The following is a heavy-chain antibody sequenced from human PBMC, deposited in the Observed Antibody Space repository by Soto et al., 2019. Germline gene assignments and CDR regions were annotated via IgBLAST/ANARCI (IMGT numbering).Heavy chain of an antibody. CDR1: GGSFSGYC. D-gene: IGHD2-2*01. Sequence: SETLSLTCAVYGGSFSGYCWSWIRQPPGKGLEWIGEINHSGSTNYNPSLKSRVTISVDTSKNQFSLKLSSVTAADTAVYYCARVKHCSSSSCYYYYYYYGMDVWGQGTTVTVSS. CDR2: INHSGST. J-gene: IGHJ6*02. CDR3: ARVKHCSSSSCYYYYYYYGMDV. V-gene: IGHV4-34*01.